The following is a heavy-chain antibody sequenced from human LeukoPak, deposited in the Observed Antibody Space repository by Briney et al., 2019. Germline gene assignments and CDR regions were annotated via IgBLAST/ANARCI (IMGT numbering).Heavy chain of an antibody. D-gene: IGHD6-19*01. Sequence: ASVKVSCKASGGTFSSYAISWVRQAPGQGLEWMGWINPNSGGTNYAQKFQGWVTMTRDTSISTAYMELSRLRSDDTAVYYCARGAAVAGKSPPTYYYYYYGMDVWGQGTTVTVSS. CDR3: ARGAAVAGKSPPTYYYYYYGMDV. CDR1: GGTFSSYA. V-gene: IGHV1-2*04. J-gene: IGHJ6*02. CDR2: INPNSGGT.